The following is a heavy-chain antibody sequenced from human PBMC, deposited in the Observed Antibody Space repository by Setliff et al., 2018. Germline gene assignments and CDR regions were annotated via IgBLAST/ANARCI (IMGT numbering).Heavy chain of an antibody. CDR3: AKEDYSDSSGYYYETPWFDP. CDR2: ISGSGRNT. D-gene: IGHD3-22*01. CDR1: GLIFGNYA. Sequence: GGSLRLSCAASGLIFGNYAMNWVRQAPGKGLEWVSGISGSGRNTYYADSVKGRFTSSRDNSQNTVFLQVNSLRPEDSAVYYCAKEDYSDSSGYYYETPWFDPWGQGTLVTVSS. V-gene: IGHV3-23*01. J-gene: IGHJ5*02.